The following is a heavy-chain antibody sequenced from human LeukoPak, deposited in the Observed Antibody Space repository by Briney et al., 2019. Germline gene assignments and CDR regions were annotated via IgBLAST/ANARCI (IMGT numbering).Heavy chain of an antibody. J-gene: IGHJ4*02. V-gene: IGHV3-48*04. Sequence: GGSLRLSCAASGFSFSSFSMNWVRQAPGKGLEWVSYISGGSSLTYYVDSVKGRFTISRDNAKNSLYLQMNSLRAEDTAVYYCARYGHYRSPSPLIDYWGQGTLVTVSS. D-gene: IGHD4-17*01. CDR1: GFSFSSFS. CDR2: ISGGSSLT. CDR3: ARYGHYRSPSPLIDY.